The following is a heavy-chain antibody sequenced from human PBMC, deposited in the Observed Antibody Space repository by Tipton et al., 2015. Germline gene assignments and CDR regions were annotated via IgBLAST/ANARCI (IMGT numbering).Heavy chain of an antibody. J-gene: IGHJ1*01. CDR1: GASLTGYY. CDR2: IFSGGST. V-gene: IGHV4-59*01. CDR3: ARGQDENTLGEYYTH. D-gene: IGHD3-3*01. Sequence: TLSLTCTVSGASLTGYYWSWIRQPAGKGLEWIGYIFSGGSTNSNPSVKSRVTIFLTSNKQFSLEMTSVTAADTAIYYCARGQDENTLGEYYTHWGQGTLVTVSS.